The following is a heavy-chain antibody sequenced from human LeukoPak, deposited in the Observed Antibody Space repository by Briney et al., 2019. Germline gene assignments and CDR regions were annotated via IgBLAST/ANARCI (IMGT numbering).Heavy chain of an antibody. J-gene: IGHJ6*02. D-gene: IGHD3-10*01. CDR3: ARETGITYFYGMDV. CDR1: GFTFSDYY. CDR2: ISSSGSTI. V-gene: IGHV3-11*01. Sequence: GGSLRLSCAASGFTFSDYYMSWIRQAPGKGLEWVSYISSSGSTIYYADSVRGRFTISRDNAKNSLYLQMNSLRAEDTAVYHCARETGITYFYGMDVWGQGTTVTVSS.